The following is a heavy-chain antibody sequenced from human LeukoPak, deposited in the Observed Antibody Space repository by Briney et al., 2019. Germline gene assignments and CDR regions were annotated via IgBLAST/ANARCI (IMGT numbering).Heavy chain of an antibody. Sequence: SETLSLTCAVYGGSFSGYYWSWIRQPPGKGLEWIGEINHSGSTNCNPSLKSRVTISVDTSKNQFSLKLSSVTAADTAVYYCARGRLDDYIWGSWYPSPSDAFDIWGQGTMVTVSS. J-gene: IGHJ3*02. D-gene: IGHD3-16*01. CDR1: GGSFSGYY. CDR2: INHSGST. CDR3: ARGRLDDYIWGSWYPSPSDAFDI. V-gene: IGHV4-34*01.